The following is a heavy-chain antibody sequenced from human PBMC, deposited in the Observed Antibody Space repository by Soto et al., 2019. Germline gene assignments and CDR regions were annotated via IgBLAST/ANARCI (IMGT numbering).Heavy chain of an antibody. D-gene: IGHD6-19*01. J-gene: IGHJ6*02. V-gene: IGHV3-21*01. CDR1: GFTFSSYS. CDR3: ARDNYSIGWYVYYYYGMDV. CDR2: ISSSSSYI. Sequence: EVQLVESGGGLVKPGGSLRLSCAASGFTFSSYSMNWVRQAPGKGLEWVSSISSSSSYIYYADSVKGRFTISRDNAKNSLYLQMNSLRAEDTAVYYCARDNYSIGWYVYYYYGMDVWGQGTTVTVSS.